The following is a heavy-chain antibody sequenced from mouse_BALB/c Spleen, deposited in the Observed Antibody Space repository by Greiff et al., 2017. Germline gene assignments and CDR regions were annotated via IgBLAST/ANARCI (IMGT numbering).Heavy chain of an antibody. CDR1: GFSLTSYG. CDR3: ARDRQLRDWYFDV. J-gene: IGHJ1*01. CDR2: IWAGGST. Sequence: VKLMESGPGLVAPSQSLSITCTVSGFSLTSYGVHWVRQPPGKGLEWLGVIWAGGSTNYNSALMSRLSISKDNSKSQVFLKMNSLQTDDTAMYYCARDRQLRDWYFDVWGAGTTVTVSS. D-gene: IGHD1-1*01. V-gene: IGHV2-9*02.